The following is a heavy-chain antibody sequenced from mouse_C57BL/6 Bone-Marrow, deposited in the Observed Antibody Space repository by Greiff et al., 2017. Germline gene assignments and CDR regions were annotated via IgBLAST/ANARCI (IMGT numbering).Heavy chain of an antibody. Sequence: QVQLKQPGAELVMPGASVKLSCKASGYTFTSYWMHWVKQRPGQGLEWIGEIDPSDSYTNYNQKFKGKSTLTVDKSSSTAYMQLISLTSEYSAVYYCAREGSSSYWYFDVWGTGTTVPVSS. CDR1: GYTFTSYW. D-gene: IGHD1-1*01. CDR3: AREGSSSYWYFDV. J-gene: IGHJ1*03. CDR2: IDPSDSYT. V-gene: IGHV1-69*01.